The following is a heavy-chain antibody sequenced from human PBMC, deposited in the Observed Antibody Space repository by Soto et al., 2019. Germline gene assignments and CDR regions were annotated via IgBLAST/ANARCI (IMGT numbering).Heavy chain of an antibody. V-gene: IGHV3-11*01. CDR1: GFIFSDYY. CDR3: ARDFDADSRTDFDY. CDR2: ISGNGRII. J-gene: IGHJ4*02. D-gene: IGHD4-17*01. Sequence: QVQLVESGGGLVKPGGSLRLSCATSGFIFSDYYMHWIRQAPGKGLEWISYISGNGRIIQYADSAKGRFTISRDNAQNSLYLQMNSLRAEATALYFCARDFDADSRTDFDYWGQGTMVTVSS.